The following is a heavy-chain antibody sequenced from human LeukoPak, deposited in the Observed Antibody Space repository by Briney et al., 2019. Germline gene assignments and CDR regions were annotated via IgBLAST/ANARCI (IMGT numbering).Heavy chain of an antibody. Sequence: SVKVSCKASGGTFSSYAISWVRQAPGQGLEWMGGIIPIFGTANYAQKFQGRVTITADESTSTAYMELSSLRSEDTAVYYCARSPPGGTVAGTPHYFDYWGQGTLVTVSS. CDR2: IIPIFGTA. D-gene: IGHD6-19*01. V-gene: IGHV1-69*13. CDR1: GGTFSSYA. CDR3: ARSPPGGTVAGTPHYFDY. J-gene: IGHJ4*02.